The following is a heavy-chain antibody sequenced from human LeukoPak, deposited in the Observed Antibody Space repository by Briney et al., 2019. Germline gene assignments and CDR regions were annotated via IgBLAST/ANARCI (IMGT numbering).Heavy chain of an antibody. CDR1: GYTLTELS. Sequence: ASVKVSCKVSGYTLTELSMHWVRQAPGKGLEWMGGFDPEDGETIYAQKFQGRVTMTEDTSTDTAYMELSSLRSEDTAVYYCALAFGGVIVTAFDIWGQGTMVTVSS. J-gene: IGHJ3*02. V-gene: IGHV1-24*01. D-gene: IGHD3-16*02. CDR3: ALAFGGVIVTAFDI. CDR2: FDPEDGET.